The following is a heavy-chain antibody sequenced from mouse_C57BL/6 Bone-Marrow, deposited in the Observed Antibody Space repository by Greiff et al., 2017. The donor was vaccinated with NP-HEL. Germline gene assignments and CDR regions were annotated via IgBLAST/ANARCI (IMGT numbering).Heavy chain of an antibody. J-gene: IGHJ4*01. CDR2: IEPEDGDT. CDR1: GFNIKDDY. D-gene: IGHD1-1*01. CDR3: IPDWFYYGSSIYAMDY. V-gene: IGHV14-4*01. Sequence: EVQLQESGAELVRPGASVKLSCTASGFNIKDDYMHWVKQRPEQGLEWIGWIEPEDGDTEYASKLQGKATITADTSSKTAYLQLISLTSEDTAVYYCIPDWFYYGSSIYAMDYWGQGTSVTVSS.